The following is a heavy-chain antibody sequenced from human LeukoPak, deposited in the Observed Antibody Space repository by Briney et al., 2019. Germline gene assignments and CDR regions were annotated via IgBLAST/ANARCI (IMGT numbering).Heavy chain of an antibody. CDR2: IGGST. D-gene: IGHD5-24*01. Sequence: GASVKVSCKASGYTFTIHWVRQAPGQGLEWMGIIGGSTNYAQKFQGRVTMTRDTSTSTVYMELSSLRSEDTAVYYCARVRDGYNDAYDIWGQGTMVTVHS. CDR1: GYTFT. CDR3: ARVRDGYNDAYDI. J-gene: IGHJ3*02. V-gene: IGHV1-46*01.